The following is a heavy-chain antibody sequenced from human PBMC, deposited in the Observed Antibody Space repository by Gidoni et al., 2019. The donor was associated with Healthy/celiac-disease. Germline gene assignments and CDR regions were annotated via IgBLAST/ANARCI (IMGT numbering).Heavy chain of an antibody. CDR2: IYYSGST. Sequence: QVQLQESGPGLVKPSQPLSLTCTVSGGSIRSGGYYWSWIRQHPGKGLEWIGYIYYSGSTYYNPSLKSRVTISVDTSKNQFSLKLSSVTAADTAVYYCAREPRYCSGGSCYSVGWFDPWGQGTLVTVSS. J-gene: IGHJ5*02. CDR3: AREPRYCSGGSCYSVGWFDP. CDR1: GGSIRSGGYY. D-gene: IGHD2-15*01. V-gene: IGHV4-31*03.